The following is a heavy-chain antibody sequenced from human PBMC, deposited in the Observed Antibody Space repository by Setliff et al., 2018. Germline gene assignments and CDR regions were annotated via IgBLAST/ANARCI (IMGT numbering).Heavy chain of an antibody. D-gene: IGHD1-20*01. Sequence: SETLSLTCTVSGDSITRGSVYWSWIRQPAGKGLEWIGRIFPTGTTNYNPDLKSRVTMSVDTSKKRFSLMLRSVTAADTAIYYCARYNSSAACFVLWGPGTLVTVSS. J-gene: IGHJ5*02. CDR1: GDSITRGSVY. CDR2: IFPTGTT. V-gene: IGHV4-61*02. CDR3: ARYNSSAACFVL.